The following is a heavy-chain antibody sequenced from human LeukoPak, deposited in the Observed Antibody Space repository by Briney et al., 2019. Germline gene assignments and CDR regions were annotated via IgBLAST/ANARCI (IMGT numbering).Heavy chain of an antibody. Sequence: ASVEVSCKASGYTFTGYYMHWVRQAPGQGLEWMGWINPNSGGTNYAQKFQGRVTMTRDTSISTAYMELSRLRSDDTAVYYCARDEDTYSSGWFDYWGQGTLVTVSS. CDR2: INPNSGGT. CDR3: ARDEDTYSSGWFDY. CDR1: GYTFTGYY. J-gene: IGHJ4*02. V-gene: IGHV1-2*02. D-gene: IGHD6-19*01.